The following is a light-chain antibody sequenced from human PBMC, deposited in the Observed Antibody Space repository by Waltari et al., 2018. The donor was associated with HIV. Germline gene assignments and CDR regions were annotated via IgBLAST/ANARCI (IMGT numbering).Light chain of an antibody. V-gene: IGKV3D-15*01. Sequence: EVVLIQAPSTLSVSLGEGASLSCRASHNITNKLGWYQQKPGQATRLLIYDASRRATAIPDRFSGSGSGTEFNLTISRLLFEDVAVYVCQQYKNWPETFGQGTQVEIK. CDR3: QQYKNWPET. CDR2: DAS. CDR1: HNITNK. J-gene: IGKJ1*01.